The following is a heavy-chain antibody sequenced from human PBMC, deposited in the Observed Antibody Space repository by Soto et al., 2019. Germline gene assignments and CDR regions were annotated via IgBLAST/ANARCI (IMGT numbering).Heavy chain of an antibody. Sequence: PSETLSLTCTVSGGSISSYYWSWIRQPPGKGLEWIGYIYYSGSTNYNPSLESRVTISVDTSKNQFSLKLSSVTAADTAVYYCARIYSSTYSSSWYTWYYFDYWGQGTLVTVSS. J-gene: IGHJ4*02. CDR2: IYYSGST. CDR1: GGSISSYY. CDR3: ARIYSSTYSSSWYTWYYFDY. D-gene: IGHD6-13*01. V-gene: IGHV4-59*01.